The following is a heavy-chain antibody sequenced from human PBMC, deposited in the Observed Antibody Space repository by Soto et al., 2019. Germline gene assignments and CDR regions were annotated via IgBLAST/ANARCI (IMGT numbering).Heavy chain of an antibody. Sequence: PGGSLRLSCAASGFTFSVYTMNWVRQTPGKGLEWVSSISSSSLYIYYADSVRVRFTVSRDNAKNSLCLQVNSLRAEDTAVYSCARPGVAPSASGGFSSYYGMDVWGQRTTVTASS. J-gene: IGHJ6*02. CDR3: ARPGVAPSASGGFSSYYGMDV. CDR1: GFTFSVYT. D-gene: IGHD3-10*01. CDR2: ISSSSLYI. V-gene: IGHV3-21*01.